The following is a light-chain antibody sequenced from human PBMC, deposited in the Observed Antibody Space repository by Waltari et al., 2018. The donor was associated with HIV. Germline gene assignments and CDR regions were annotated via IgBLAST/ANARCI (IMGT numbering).Light chain of an antibody. CDR3: QSYDSNLSGL. CDR1: SSNIGAGYD. V-gene: IGLV1-40*01. J-gene: IGLJ2*01. Sequence: QSELTQPPSVSAAPGQRVTISCTGSSSNIGAGYDVHWYQQVPGRAPKVVIYVNSNLPSGVPDRFSGSKSGSSASLVITGLQSEDEADYYCQSYDSNLSGLFGGGTKVTVL. CDR2: VNS.